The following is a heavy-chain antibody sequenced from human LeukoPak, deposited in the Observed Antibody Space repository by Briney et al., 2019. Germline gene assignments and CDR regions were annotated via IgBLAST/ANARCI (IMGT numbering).Heavy chain of an antibody. Sequence: GSLRLSCAVSGITLSNYGMSWVRQAPGKGLEWIGEINHSGSTNYNPSLKSRVTISVDTSKNQFSLKLSSVTAADTAVYYCARGQTSDYWGQGTLVTVSS. CDR2: INHSGST. V-gene: IGHV4-34*01. CDR3: ARGQTSDY. J-gene: IGHJ4*02. D-gene: IGHD6-6*01. CDR1: GITLSNYG.